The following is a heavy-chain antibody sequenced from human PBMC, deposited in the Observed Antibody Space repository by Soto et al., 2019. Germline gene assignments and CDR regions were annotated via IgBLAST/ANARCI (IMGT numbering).Heavy chain of an antibody. CDR2: FDAGSGNT. D-gene: IGHD3-10*01. V-gene: IGHV1-24*01. Sequence: ASVRVSCKVSGYTLTELSMHWVRQAPGKGLEWMGGFDAGSGNTNYAQKFQGRVTMTGDTSTSTAYMELSSLRSEDTAVYYCAAVSGYWGQGTLVTVSS. J-gene: IGHJ4*02. CDR1: GYTLTELS. CDR3: AAVSGY.